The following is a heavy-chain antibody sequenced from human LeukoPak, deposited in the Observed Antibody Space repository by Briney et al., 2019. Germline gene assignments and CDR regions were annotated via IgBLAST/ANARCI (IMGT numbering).Heavy chain of an antibody. D-gene: IGHD3-10*01. CDR3: ATRIWFGETPYGMDV. J-gene: IGHJ6*02. CDR2: IYYSGST. CDR1: GGSISSSSYY. V-gene: IGHV4-39*07. Sequence: SETLSLTCTVSGGSISSSSYYWGWIRQPPGKGLEWIWSIYYSGSTYYNPSLKSRVTISVDTSKNQFSLKLSSVTAADTAVYYCATRIWFGETPYGMDVWGQGTTVTVSS.